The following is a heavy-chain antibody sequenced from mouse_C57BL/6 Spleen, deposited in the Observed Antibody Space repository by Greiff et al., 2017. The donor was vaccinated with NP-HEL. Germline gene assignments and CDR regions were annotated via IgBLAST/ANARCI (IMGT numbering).Heavy chain of an antibody. V-gene: IGHV1-82*01. Sequence: QVQLQQSGPELVKPGASVKISCKASGYAFSSSWMNWVKQRPGKGLEWIGRIYPGDGDTNYNGKFKGKATLTADKSSSTAYMQLSSLTSEDSAVYFCARQLPHWYFDVWGTGTTVTVSS. CDR3: ARQLPHWYFDV. CDR1: GYAFSSSW. D-gene: IGHD1-1*01. J-gene: IGHJ1*03. CDR2: IYPGDGDT.